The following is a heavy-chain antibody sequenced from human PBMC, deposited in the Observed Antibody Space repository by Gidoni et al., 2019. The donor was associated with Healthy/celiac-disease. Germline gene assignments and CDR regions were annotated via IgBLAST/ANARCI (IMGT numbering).Heavy chain of an antibody. D-gene: IGHD1-26*01. CDR2: IYYSGST. V-gene: IGHV4-59*01. CDR1: GGSISSYY. J-gene: IGHJ4*02. Sequence: QVQLQESGPGLVKPSATLSLTCTVSGGSISSYYWSWIRQPPGKGLEWIGYIYYSGSTNYNPSLKSRVTISVDTSKNQFSLKLSSVTAADTAVYYCARGEYSGGYSYYFDYWGQGTLVTVSS. CDR3: ARGEYSGGYSYYFDY.